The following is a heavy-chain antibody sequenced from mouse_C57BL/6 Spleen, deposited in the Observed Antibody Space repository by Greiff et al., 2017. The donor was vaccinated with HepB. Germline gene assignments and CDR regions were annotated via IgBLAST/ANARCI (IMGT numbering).Heavy chain of an antibody. CDR1: GYTFTSYG. Sequence: QVQLQQSGAELARPGASVKLSCKASGYTFTSYGISWVKQRTGQGLEWIGEIYPRSGNTYYNEKFKGKATLTADKSSSTAYMELRSLTAEDSAVYFCARFIYDGYYWFAYWGQGTLVTVSA. V-gene: IGHV1-81*01. D-gene: IGHD2-3*01. CDR3: ARFIYDGYYWFAY. J-gene: IGHJ3*01. CDR2: IYPRSGNT.